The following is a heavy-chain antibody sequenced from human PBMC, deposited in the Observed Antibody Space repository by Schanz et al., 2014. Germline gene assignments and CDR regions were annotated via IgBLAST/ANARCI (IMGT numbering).Heavy chain of an antibody. CDR2: STSSSSYI. CDR3: ARDGDFDY. V-gene: IGHV3-21*02. CDR1: GFTFSTYY. J-gene: IGHJ4*02. Sequence: EVQLVESGGGLAKPGGSLRLSCAASGFTFSTYYMNWVRQTPVKGLEWVSSSTSSSSYISYADSLKGRFTISRDNAKNALYLQMNSLRAEDTAVYFCARDGDFDYWGQGTLVTVSS.